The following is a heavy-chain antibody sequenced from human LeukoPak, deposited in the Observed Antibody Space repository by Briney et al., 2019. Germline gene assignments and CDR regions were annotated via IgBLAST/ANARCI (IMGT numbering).Heavy chain of an antibody. CDR1: GFTFSSYA. Sequence: GGSLRLSCAASGFTFSSYALTGVRQAPGKGLEWVSGISAGGESTSYADSVRGRFTISRDNSKSTLYLQMNSLRVEDTAIYYCARTSRLSAGSAPFDSWGQGTLVTVSS. CDR3: ARTSRLSAGSAPFDS. D-gene: IGHD3-22*01. J-gene: IGHJ4*02. CDR2: ISAGGEST. V-gene: IGHV3-23*01.